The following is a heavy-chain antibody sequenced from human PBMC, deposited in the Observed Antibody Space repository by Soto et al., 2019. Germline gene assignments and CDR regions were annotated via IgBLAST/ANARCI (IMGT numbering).Heavy chain of an antibody. V-gene: IGHV4-59*01. CDR2: FYYSGST. CDR1: GGSISSYY. Sequence: TSETLSLTCSVSGGSISSYYWSWIRQPPGKGLEWIGYFYYSGSTNYNPSLKSRVTISVDTSKNQFSLKLSSVTAADTAVYYCARGSSHPYSYYAFWSGQNHYYYYYGMDVWGQGTTVT. J-gene: IGHJ6*01. D-gene: IGHD3-3*01. CDR3: ARGSSHPYSYYAFWSGQNHYYYYYGMDV.